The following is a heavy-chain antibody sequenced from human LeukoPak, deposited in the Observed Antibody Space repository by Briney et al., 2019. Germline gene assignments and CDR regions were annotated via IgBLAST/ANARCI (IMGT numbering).Heavy chain of an antibody. V-gene: IGHV3-48*01. CDR3: ASGVGYDSSGYYDY. CDR1: GFTFSSYS. J-gene: IGHJ4*02. D-gene: IGHD3-22*01. Sequence: GGSLRLSCAAFGFTFSSYSMNWVRQAPGKGLEWVSYISSSSSTIYYAASVKGRFTISRDNAKDSLYLQMNSLRAEDTAVYYCASGVGYDSSGYYDYWGQGTLVTVSS. CDR2: ISSSSSTI.